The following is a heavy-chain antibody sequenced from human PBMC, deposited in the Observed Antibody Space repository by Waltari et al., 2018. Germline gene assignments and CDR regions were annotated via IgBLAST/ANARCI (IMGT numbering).Heavy chain of an antibody. J-gene: IGHJ6*03. D-gene: IGHD3-22*01. Sequence: QVQLQESGPGLVKPSETLSLTCTVSSDSISTYYWTWIRQSAGKGLGWLGRFYAGGGTKYNPSLNSRVTMSVDTSKNQFSLKLTSVTAADSAVYYCARGTYYYDTSGYSDGNHYYIDVWGKGTSVTVSS. CDR1: SDSISTYY. V-gene: IGHV4-4*07. CDR3: ARGTYYYDTSGYSDGNHYYIDV. CDR2: FYAGGGT.